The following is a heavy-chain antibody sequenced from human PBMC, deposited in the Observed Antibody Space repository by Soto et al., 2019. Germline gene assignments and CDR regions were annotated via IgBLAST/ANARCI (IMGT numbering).Heavy chain of an antibody. J-gene: IGHJ3*02. V-gene: IGHV1-8*01. Sequence: ASVKVSCKASGYTFTSYDINWVRQATGQGLEWMGWMNPNSGNTGYAQKFQGRVTMTRNTSISTAYMELSSLRSDDTAVYYCAFRRGMITFGGVIVLRNDAFDIWGQGTMVTVSS. CDR3: AFRRGMITFGGVIVLRNDAFDI. D-gene: IGHD3-16*02. CDR2: MNPNSGNT. CDR1: GYTFTSYD.